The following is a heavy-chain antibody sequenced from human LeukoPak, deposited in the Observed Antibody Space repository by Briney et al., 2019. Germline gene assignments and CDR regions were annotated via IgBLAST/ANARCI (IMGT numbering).Heavy chain of an antibody. J-gene: IGHJ4*02. CDR3: ARAWGNDYDLNY. V-gene: IGHV3-7*01. Sequence: GGSLRLSCAASGFSLNYYWMTWVGQAPGKGLEWVANIKPDGSEKYYVDSVKGRFIVSRDNAKNSLYLQMNSLRVEDTAVYYCARAWGNDYDLNYWGQGTLVTVSS. CDR1: GFSLNYYW. D-gene: IGHD3-3*01. CDR2: IKPDGSEK.